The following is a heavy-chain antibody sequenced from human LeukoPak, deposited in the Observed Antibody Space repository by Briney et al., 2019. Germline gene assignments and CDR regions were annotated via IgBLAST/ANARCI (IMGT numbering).Heavy chain of an antibody. CDR2: ISDYNGNT. Sequence: ASVKVSCKASGYTFTSYGISWVRQAPGQGLEWMGWISDYNGNTNYAQKLQGRVTMTTDTSTSTAYMELRSLRSDDTAVYYCARVDSWDTAMVTLDYWGQGTLVTVSS. CDR1: GYTFTSYG. CDR3: ARVDSWDTAMVTLDY. D-gene: IGHD5-18*01. J-gene: IGHJ4*02. V-gene: IGHV1-18*01.